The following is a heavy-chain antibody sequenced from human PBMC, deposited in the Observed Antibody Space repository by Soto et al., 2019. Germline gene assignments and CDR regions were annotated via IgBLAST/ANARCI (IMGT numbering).Heavy chain of an antibody. CDR3: AGEMSTTAFDI. V-gene: IGHV4-59*11. Sequence: SETLSLTCTVSGGSISSHYWSWIRQPPGQGLEWIGYIYYSGSTNYNPSLKSRVTISVDTSKNQFSLRLSSVTAADTAVYYCAGEMSTTAFDIWGQGTMVTVSS. D-gene: IGHD1-1*01. CDR1: GGSISSHY. J-gene: IGHJ3*02. CDR2: IYYSGST.